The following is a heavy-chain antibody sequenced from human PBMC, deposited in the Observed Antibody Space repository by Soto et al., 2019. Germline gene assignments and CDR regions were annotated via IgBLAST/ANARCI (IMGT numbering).Heavy chain of an antibody. D-gene: IGHD3-10*01. CDR3: ARDLCPLGSGSPCPTFGMDL. Sequence: GASVKVSCKASGYTFTGHYMHCVRQVSGRRLEFLGWLKPDNGGTYYAPKFQGRVTFTRDTSNTTAYMEMSGLHSDDTAVYFCARDLCPLGSGSPCPTFGMDLWGQGTTVTVSS. V-gene: IGHV1-2*02. J-gene: IGHJ6*02. CDR1: GYTFTGHY. CDR2: LKPDNGGT.